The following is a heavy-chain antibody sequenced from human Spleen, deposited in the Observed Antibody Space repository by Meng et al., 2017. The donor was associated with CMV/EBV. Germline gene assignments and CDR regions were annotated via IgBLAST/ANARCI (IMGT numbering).Heavy chain of an antibody. CDR3: ARDFGAVWFDP. V-gene: IGHV4-4*07. J-gene: IGHJ5*02. D-gene: IGHD3-16*01. Sequence: QVQLQASGPRLVKPSATLSVTCTVAGGSISSYYWSWIRQPAGKGLEWIGRIYTSGSTNYNPSLKSRVNMSVDTSKNQFSLKLSSVTAADTAVYYCARDFGAVWFDPWGQGTLVTVSS. CDR1: GGSISSYY. CDR2: IYTSGST.